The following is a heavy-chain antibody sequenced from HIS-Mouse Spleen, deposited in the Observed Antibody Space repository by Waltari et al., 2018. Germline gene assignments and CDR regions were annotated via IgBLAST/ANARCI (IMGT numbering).Heavy chain of an antibody. V-gene: IGHV4-34*01. Sequence: QVQLQQWGAGLLKPSETLSLTCAVYGGSFSGYYWSWIRQPPGTGLEWNGEINHSGSTNDNPSLKSRVTISVDTSKNQCSLKLSSVTAADTAVYYCARGRSPATVTIGYYFDYWGQGTLVTVSS. D-gene: IGHD4-17*01. J-gene: IGHJ4*02. CDR3: ARGRSPATVTIGYYFDY. CDR2: INHSGST. CDR1: GGSFSGYY.